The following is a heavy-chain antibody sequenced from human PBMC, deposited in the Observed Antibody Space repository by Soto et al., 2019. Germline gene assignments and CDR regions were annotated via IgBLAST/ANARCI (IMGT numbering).Heavy chain of an antibody. CDR1: VVSFSGYY. J-gene: IGHJ6*02. Sequence: SETLSLTCGFYVVSFSGYYWSCIRHPPGKWLEWIGEINHSGSTNYNPSLKSRVSISVDTSKNQFSLKMSSVTAADTAVYFCARSRRVWTNSGTYYGYYYYGMEVWGQGTTVTVSS. CDR3: ARSRRVWTNSGTYYGYYYYGMEV. CDR2: INHSGST. D-gene: IGHD3-10*01. V-gene: IGHV4-34*01.